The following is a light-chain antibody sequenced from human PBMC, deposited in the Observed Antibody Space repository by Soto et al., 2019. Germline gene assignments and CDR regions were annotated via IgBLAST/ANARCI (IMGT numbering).Light chain of an antibody. Sequence: EIVLKQSPATLYLSPRERATLSCRASQSVSSYLAWYQQKPGQAPRLLIYDASNRATGIPARFSGSGSGTDFTLTISSLEPEDFAVYYCQQRSNWPLTFGGGTKVAIK. CDR3: QQRSNWPLT. J-gene: IGKJ4*01. CDR2: DAS. V-gene: IGKV3-11*01. CDR1: QSVSSY.